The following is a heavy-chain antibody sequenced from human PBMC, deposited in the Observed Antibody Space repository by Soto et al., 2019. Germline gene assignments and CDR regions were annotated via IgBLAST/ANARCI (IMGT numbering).Heavy chain of an antibody. V-gene: IGHV3-7*01. Sequence: EVQLVESGGGSVQPGESLRLSCEASGFRLSAYWVDWVRQAPGKGLEGVGNISPDGNQRYYVDSMKGRFTISRDNAKNSVDLQMDSLGVEDTAVYYCARVEYVSHYDVLDMWGRGTGVTVST. J-gene: IGHJ3*02. CDR2: ISPDGNQR. CDR1: GFRLSAYW. CDR3: ARVEYVSHYDVLDM. D-gene: IGHD3-10*02.